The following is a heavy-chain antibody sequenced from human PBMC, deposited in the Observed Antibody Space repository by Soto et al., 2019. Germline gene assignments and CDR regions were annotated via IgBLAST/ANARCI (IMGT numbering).Heavy chain of an antibody. CDR3: TRGRYGEY. V-gene: IGHV1-18*01. CDR1: RYAFTTYG. D-gene: IGHD3-10*01. J-gene: IGHJ4*02. CDR2: ISAQNGNT. Sequence: QVHLVQSGAEVKKPGASVKVSCNGSRYAFTTYGITWVRQAPGQGLEWMGWISAQNGNTNYAQKLQGRVTVTRDTSTSTAYMELRSLRSDDTAVYYCTRGRYGEYWGRGDLVNVSS.